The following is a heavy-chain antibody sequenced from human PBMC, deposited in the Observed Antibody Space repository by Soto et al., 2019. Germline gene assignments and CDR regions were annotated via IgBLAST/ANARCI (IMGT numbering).Heavy chain of an antibody. V-gene: IGHV4-59*01. CDR3: ARDSGDYIAAAGPLFYFGY. D-gene: IGHD6-13*01. CDR1: GGSISSSS. J-gene: IGHJ4*02. Sequence: SETLSLTCTVSGGSISSSSWSWIRQPPGRGLEWIGYIYNNGRTDYNPSLKSRVTISVDTSKNHFSLKLSSVTPADTAVYYCARDSGDYIAAAGPLFYFGYWGQGTLVTVSS. CDR2: IYNNGRT.